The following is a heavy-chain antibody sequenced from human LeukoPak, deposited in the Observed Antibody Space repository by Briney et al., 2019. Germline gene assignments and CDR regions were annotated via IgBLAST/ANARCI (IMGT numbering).Heavy chain of an antibody. CDR2: ISYDGSNK. J-gene: IGHJ4*02. CDR3: AKVKLRFLEWPSYYYFDY. V-gene: IGHV3-30*04. D-gene: IGHD3-3*01. CDR1: GFTFSTYS. Sequence: QPGGSLRLSCAASGFTFSTYSIHWVRQAPGKGLEWVAVISYDGSNKYYADSVKGRFTISRDNSKNTLYLQMNSLRAEDTAVYYCAKVKLRFLEWPSYYYFDYWGQGTLVTVSS.